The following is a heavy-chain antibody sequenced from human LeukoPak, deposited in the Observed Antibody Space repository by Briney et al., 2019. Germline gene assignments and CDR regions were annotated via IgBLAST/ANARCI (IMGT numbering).Heavy chain of an antibody. Sequence: AGGSLRLSCAASGFTFSSYGMSWVRQAPGKGLEWVSAISGSGGSTYYADSVKGRFTVSRDNSKNTLYLQMNSLRAEDTAVYYCAREYSSTWYEYAFDIWGQGTMVTVSS. V-gene: IGHV3-23*01. D-gene: IGHD6-13*01. CDR3: AREYSSTWYEYAFDI. J-gene: IGHJ3*02. CDR2: ISGSGGST. CDR1: GFTFSSYG.